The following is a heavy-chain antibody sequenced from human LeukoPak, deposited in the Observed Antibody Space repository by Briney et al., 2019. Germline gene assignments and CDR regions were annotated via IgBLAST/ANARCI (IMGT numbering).Heavy chain of an antibody. Sequence: PSETLSLTCTVSGGSLSSYYWSWIRQPPGKGVGWIGYIYYTGSTNYNPSLKSRITISVDTSKNQFSLKLSSVTAADTAVYYCARDLAREDAFDIWGQGTMVTVSS. CDR1: GGSLSSYY. V-gene: IGHV4-59*13. CDR2: IYYTGST. CDR3: ARDLAREDAFDI. D-gene: IGHD2-21*01. J-gene: IGHJ3*02.